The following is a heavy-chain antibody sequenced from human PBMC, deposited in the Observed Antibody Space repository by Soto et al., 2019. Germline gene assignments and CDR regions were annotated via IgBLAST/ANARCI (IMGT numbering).Heavy chain of an antibody. CDR1: GGSISSYY. J-gene: IGHJ3*02. V-gene: IGHV4-59*01. D-gene: IGHD2-15*01. CDR2: IYYSGST. Sequence: SETLSLTCTVSGGSISSYYWSWIRQPPGKGLEWIGYIYYSGSTNYNPSLKSRVTISVDTSKNQFSLKLSSVTAADTAVYYCATGYCSGGSCYSGKNDAFDIWGQGTMVTVS. CDR3: ATGYCSGGSCYSGKNDAFDI.